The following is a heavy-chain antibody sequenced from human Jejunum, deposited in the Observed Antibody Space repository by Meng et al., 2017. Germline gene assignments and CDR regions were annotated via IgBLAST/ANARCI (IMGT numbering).Heavy chain of an antibody. V-gene: IGHV3-7*01. J-gene: IGHJ6*01. CDR2: IKQDGSEK. Sequence: GESLKISCGASGFIFRSYWMSWVRQAPGKGPEWVANIKQDGSEKIYGASVRGRFTISRDNAKNSLYLQMNSLTVEDTAVYYCARYSSSYYYYYGMDVWGQGNTV. CDR3: ARYSSSYYYYYGMDV. CDR1: GFIFRSYW. D-gene: IGHD3-22*01.